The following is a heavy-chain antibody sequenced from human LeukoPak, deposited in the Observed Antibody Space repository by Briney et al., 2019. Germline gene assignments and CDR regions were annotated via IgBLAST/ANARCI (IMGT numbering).Heavy chain of an antibody. Sequence: PGGSLRLSCAASGITFSSFWMSWVRQAPGKGLEWVANIKQDGSEKYYVDSVKGRFTISRDNAKNSLYLQMNSLRDEDTAVYYCARGCSGGSCFGDFDYWGQGTLGTVSS. V-gene: IGHV3-7*02. CDR3: ARGCSGGSCFGDFDY. CDR1: GITFSSFW. CDR2: IKQDGSEK. D-gene: IGHD2-15*01. J-gene: IGHJ4*02.